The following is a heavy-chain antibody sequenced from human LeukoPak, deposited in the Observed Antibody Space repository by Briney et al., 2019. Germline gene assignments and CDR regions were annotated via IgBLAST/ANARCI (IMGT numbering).Heavy chain of an antibody. CDR3: AREASYGSGSYYYYYYGMDV. J-gene: IGHJ6*02. V-gene: IGHV1-2*02. D-gene: IGHD3-10*01. CDR2: INPNSGGT. Sequence: APVKVSCKASGYTFTGYYMHWVRQAPGQGLEWMGWINPNSGGTNYAQKFQGRVTMTRDTSISTAYMELSRLRSDDTAVYYCAREASYGSGSYYYYYYGMDVWGQGTTVTVSS. CDR1: GYTFTGYY.